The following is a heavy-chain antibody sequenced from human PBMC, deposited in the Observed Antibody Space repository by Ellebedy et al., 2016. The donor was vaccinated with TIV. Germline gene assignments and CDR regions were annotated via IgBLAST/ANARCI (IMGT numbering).Heavy chain of an antibody. CDR2: IYSSGRT. D-gene: IGHD3-10*01. J-gene: IGHJ6*02. CDR1: GFTVNSND. CDR3: AREAWLLGRGGMDV. V-gene: IGHV3-53*01. Sequence: GESLKISCAASGFTVNSNDMSWVRQAPGKGLEWVSLIYSSGRTKYADSVKGRFTISRGYSNNTFYLQMNSLRVDDTAVYYCAREAWLLGRGGMDVWGQGTTVTVSS.